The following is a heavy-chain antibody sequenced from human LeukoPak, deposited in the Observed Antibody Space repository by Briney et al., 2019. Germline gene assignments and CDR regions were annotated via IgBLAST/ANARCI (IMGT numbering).Heavy chain of an antibody. J-gene: IGHJ6*03. CDR2: INHSGST. Sequence: SETLSLTCAVYGGSFSGYYWSWIRQPPGKGLEWIGEINHSGSTNYNPSLKSRVTISVDTSKNQFSLKLSSVTAADTAVYYCARQLITMVRGVIISRIYYYYYMDVWGKGTTVTISS. CDR1: GGSFSGYY. CDR3: ARQLITMVRGVIISRIYYYYYMDV. D-gene: IGHD3-10*01. V-gene: IGHV4-34*01.